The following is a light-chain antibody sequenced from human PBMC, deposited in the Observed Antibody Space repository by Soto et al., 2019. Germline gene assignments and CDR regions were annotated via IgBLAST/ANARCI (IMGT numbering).Light chain of an antibody. CDR3: FSFTTASTHV. CDR2: EVS. J-gene: IGLJ1*01. Sequence: SALTQPASVSGSPGQSITITCTGTSSGVGAYKYVSWFQQHPGKDPTLIISEVSPRPSAVSNRFFGSKSGNAASLTLSGLPAEDEADYFSFSFTTASTHVFGTGTKGPVL. CDR1: SSGVGAYKY. V-gene: IGLV2-14*01.